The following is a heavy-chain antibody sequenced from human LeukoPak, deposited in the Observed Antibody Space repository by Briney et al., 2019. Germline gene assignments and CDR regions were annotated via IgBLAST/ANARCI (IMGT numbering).Heavy chain of an antibody. V-gene: IGHV5-51*01. Sequence: GGSLKISFKGSGCSFTSYWIGWGRRMPGKGGEGRGIINHGYSDIRYSPSFQGEVTISADKYIKTAYLQWRSLKASDTAIYYCARHDKGYSGYVTLDYWGQGTLVTVSS. CDR1: GCSFTSYW. CDR2: INHGYSDI. CDR3: ARHDKGYSGYVTLDY. D-gene: IGHD5-12*01. J-gene: IGHJ4*02.